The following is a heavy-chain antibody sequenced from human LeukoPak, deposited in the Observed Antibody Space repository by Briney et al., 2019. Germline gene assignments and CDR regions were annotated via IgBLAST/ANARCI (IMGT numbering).Heavy chain of an antibody. CDR3: AGWSGSSNY. J-gene: IGHJ4*02. D-gene: IGHD3-10*01. CDR1: GGSISSSSYY. Sequence: SETLSLTCTVSGGSISSSSYYWGWIRQPPGKGLEWIGSIYYSGSTYYNPSLKSRVTMSVDTSKNQFSLKLSSVTAADTAVYYCAGWSGSSNYWGQGTLVTVSS. V-gene: IGHV4-39*07. CDR2: IYYSGST.